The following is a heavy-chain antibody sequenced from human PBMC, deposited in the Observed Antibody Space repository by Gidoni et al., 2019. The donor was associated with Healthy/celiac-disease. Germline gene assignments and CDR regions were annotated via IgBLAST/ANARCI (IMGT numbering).Heavy chain of an antibody. Sequence: QVQLVQSGAEVKKQGASGKDPCTDSGYTLTEVTIHWVRQAPGNGLEWMGGFDPEDGETVYAQKFQGRVTMTEDTSTDTAYMELSSLRSEDTAVYYCAREVTDCSGGSCYSGNFDYWGQGTLVTVSS. CDR1: GYTLTEVT. CDR2: FDPEDGET. V-gene: IGHV1-24*01. D-gene: IGHD2-15*01. CDR3: AREVTDCSGGSCYSGNFDY. J-gene: IGHJ4*02.